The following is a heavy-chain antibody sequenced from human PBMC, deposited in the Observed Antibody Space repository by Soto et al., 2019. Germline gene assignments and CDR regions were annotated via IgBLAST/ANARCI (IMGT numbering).Heavy chain of an antibody. V-gene: IGHV7-4-1*02. D-gene: IGHD3-3*01. CDR3: ARDLGYDFWSGYYYYYMDV. J-gene: IGHJ6*03. CDR2: INTNTGNP. Sequence: ASVKVSCKASGYTFTSYAMNWVRQAPGQGLEWMGWINTNTGNPTYAQGFTGRFVFSLDTSVSTAYLQISSLKAEDTAVYYCARDLGYDFWSGYYYYYMDVWGKGTTVTVSS. CDR1: GYTFTSYA.